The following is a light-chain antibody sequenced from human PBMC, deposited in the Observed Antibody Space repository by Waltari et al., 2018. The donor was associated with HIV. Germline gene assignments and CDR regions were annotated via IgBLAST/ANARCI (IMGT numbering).Light chain of an antibody. CDR3: TTWDSSVTAWV. CDR2: SND. Sequence: QSVLTQPPSASGTPGQRVTISCSGSSSNIGSDFVYWYQQLPGTAPKLLIYSNDQRPSGVPDRFSGSKSGTSASLAISGLQSEDEADYYCTTWDSSVTAWVFGGGTKLTVL. CDR1: SSNIGSDF. V-gene: IGLV1-47*02. J-gene: IGLJ3*02.